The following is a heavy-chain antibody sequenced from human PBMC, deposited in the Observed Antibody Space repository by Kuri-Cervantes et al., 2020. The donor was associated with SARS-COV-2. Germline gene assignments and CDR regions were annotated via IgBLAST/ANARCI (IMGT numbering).Heavy chain of an antibody. V-gene: IGHV4-59*08. CDR3: ARHPYSSGWYGGGGYYYYYGMDV. D-gene: IGHD6-19*01. Sequence: SETLSLTCTVSGGSISSYYWSWIRQPPGKGLEWIGYIYYSGSTNYNPSLKSRVTISVDTSKSQFSLKLSSVTASDTAVYYCARHPYSSGWYGGGGYYYYYGMDVWGQGTTVTVSS. CDR1: GGSISSYY. CDR2: IYYSGST. J-gene: IGHJ6*02.